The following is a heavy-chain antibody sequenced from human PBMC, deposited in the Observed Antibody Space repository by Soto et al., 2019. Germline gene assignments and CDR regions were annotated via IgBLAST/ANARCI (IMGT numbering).Heavy chain of an antibody. D-gene: IGHD3-9*01. CDR3: AREGRYFDWLFSANWFDP. CDR2: INHSGST. CDR1: GGSFSGYY. J-gene: IGHJ5*02. Sequence: SETLSLTCAVYGGSFSGYYWSWIRQPPGKGLEWIGEINHSGSTNYNPSLKSRVTISVDTSKNQFSLKLSSVTAADTAVYYCAREGRYFDWLFSANWFDPWGQGTLVTVSS. V-gene: IGHV4-34*01.